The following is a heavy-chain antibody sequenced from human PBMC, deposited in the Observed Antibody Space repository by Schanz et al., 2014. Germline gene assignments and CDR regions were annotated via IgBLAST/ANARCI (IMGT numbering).Heavy chain of an antibody. CDR2: MQPDSGKT. Sequence: QVQLVQSGAELRKPGTSVKVSCKTSGYTFSNDDINWVRQAIGQGPEWMGWMQPDSGKTHYAQKLQGRVTMTTDTSTSTAYMELRSLRSDDTAVYYCARGGYSSGWYDRDIAHFDYWGQGTLVTVSS. CDR1: GYTFSNDD. J-gene: IGHJ4*02. CDR3: ARGGYSSGWYDRDIAHFDY. V-gene: IGHV1-8*01. D-gene: IGHD6-19*01.